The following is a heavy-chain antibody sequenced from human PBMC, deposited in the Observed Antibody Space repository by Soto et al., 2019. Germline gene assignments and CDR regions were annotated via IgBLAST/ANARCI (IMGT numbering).Heavy chain of an antibody. V-gene: IGHV1-3*01. Sequence: QKFQGRVTITRDTSASTAYMELSSLRSEDTAVYYCARGLDTALPPLGDWFDPWGQGTLVTVSS. J-gene: IGHJ5*02. D-gene: IGHD5-18*01. CDR3: ARGLDTALPPLGDWFDP.